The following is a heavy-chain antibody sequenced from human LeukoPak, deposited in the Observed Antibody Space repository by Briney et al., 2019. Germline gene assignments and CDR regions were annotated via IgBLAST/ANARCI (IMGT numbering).Heavy chain of an antibody. J-gene: IGHJ4*02. D-gene: IGHD5-18*01. Sequence: VASVKVSCKASGYTFTSYDINWVRQATGQGLEWMGWMNPNSGNTGYAQKFQGRVTITRNTSISTAYMELSSLRPEDTAVYYCARTGYGRSKYYFDYWGQGTLDTVSS. CDR3: ARTGYGRSKYYFDY. CDR2: MNPNSGNT. CDR1: GYTFTSYD. V-gene: IGHV1-8*03.